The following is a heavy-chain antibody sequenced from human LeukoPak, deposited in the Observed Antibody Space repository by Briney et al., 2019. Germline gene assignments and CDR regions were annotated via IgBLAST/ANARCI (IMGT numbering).Heavy chain of an antibody. J-gene: IGHJ4*02. Sequence: SQTLSLTCDISGDSVSSNGASWTRIRQSPSRGLEWLGRTYYRSKWYNDYAVSVKSRISINPDTSKNQFSLQMNSVTPEDTAVYYCARETDFGVVTNWGQGTLVTVSS. CDR2: TYYRSKWYN. D-gene: IGHD3-3*01. CDR3: ARETDFGVVTN. V-gene: IGHV6-1*01. CDR1: GDSVSSNGAS.